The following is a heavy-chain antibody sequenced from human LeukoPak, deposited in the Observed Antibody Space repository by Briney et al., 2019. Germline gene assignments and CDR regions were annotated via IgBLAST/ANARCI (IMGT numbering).Heavy chain of an antibody. J-gene: IGHJ4*02. CDR3: ARGRGGGHFDF. Sequence: GASVTVSFMSSGYTFTTYNIHWVRQASGKGREWMGCMNPNSGGPKYAHRLQGRVTMTRDTSISTAYMELSRLRSYDTAAYSCARGRGGGHFDFWGQETLVTVSS. V-gene: IGHV1-2*02. CDR2: MNPNSGGP. D-gene: IGHD2-15*01. CDR1: GYTFTTYN.